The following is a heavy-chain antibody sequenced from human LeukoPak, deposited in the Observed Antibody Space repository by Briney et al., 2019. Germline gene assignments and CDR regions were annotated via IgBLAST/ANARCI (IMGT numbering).Heavy chain of an antibody. CDR3: ARRYYYGSGSWDTFDY. CDR1: GYSSSNYW. D-gene: IGHD3-10*01. J-gene: IGHJ4*02. V-gene: IGHV5-51*01. CDR2: IYPDDSDT. Sequence: GESLKISCKASGYSSSNYWIGWVRQMPGKGLEWMGIIYPDDSDTRYSPYFQGQVTISADKSINTAYLQWSSLKASDSALYYCARRYYYGSGSWDTFDYWGQGTLVTVST.